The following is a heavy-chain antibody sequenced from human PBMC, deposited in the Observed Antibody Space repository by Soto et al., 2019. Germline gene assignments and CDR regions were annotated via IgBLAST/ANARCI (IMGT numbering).Heavy chain of an antibody. CDR1: GYTFTGYY. Sequence: QVQLVQSGAEVKKPGASVKVSCKASGYTFTGYYMHWVRQAPGQGLEWMGWINPNSGGTNYAQKFQGRVTMTRDTSISTVYFEVSGLRSDATAVYYCATDRFSYGVNGFDPWGQGTLVTVSS. D-gene: IGHD2-21*01. J-gene: IGHJ5*02. CDR3: ATDRFSYGVNGFDP. V-gene: IGHV1-2*02. CDR2: INPNSGGT.